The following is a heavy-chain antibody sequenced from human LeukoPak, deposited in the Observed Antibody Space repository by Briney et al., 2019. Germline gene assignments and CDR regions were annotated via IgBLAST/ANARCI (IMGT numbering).Heavy chain of an antibody. J-gene: IGHJ4*02. CDR2: ISSSSSYT. D-gene: IGHD6-13*01. Sequence: GGSLRLSCAASGFTFSTYSMNWVPRAPGKGLEWVSSISSSSSYTYYADSVKGRFTISRDNAKKSLYLQMNSLRAEDTAVYYCARGVYSSSWYLELDYWGQGTLVTVSS. CDR3: ARGVYSSSWYLELDY. V-gene: IGHV3-21*01. CDR1: GFTFSTYS.